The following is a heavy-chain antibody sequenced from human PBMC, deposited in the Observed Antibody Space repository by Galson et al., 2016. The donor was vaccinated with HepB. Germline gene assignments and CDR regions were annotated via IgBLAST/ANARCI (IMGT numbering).Heavy chain of an antibody. CDR3: AKHQGGTATGPLEIDY. V-gene: IGHV3-23*01. J-gene: IGHJ4*02. Sequence: SLRLSCAVSGFTFNNYAMIWVRQPPGKGLESVSTISGSGTKTYYVDSVKGRFTISKDSSKNTLYLPMNSLKAEDSGGYYCAKHQGGTATGPLEIDYCGQGTLVTVSS. D-gene: IGHD1-1*01. CDR1: GFTFNNYA. CDR2: ISGSGTKT.